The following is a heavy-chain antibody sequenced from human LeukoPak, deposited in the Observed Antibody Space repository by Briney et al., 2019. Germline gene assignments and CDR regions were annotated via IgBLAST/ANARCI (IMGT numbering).Heavy chain of an antibody. V-gene: IGHV3-23*01. Sequence: GGSLRLSCAASGFTFSSYAMSWVCQAPEKGLDWVSVISGSAHKIRYADSVKGRFTISRDNSENTLYLQMNSLTAEDTAVYYCTKRGDTSMISFSDRVKIILYSFDFWGQGTMVTVSS. CDR2: ISGSAHKI. CDR1: GFTFSSYA. J-gene: IGHJ3*01. D-gene: IGHD3-16*01. CDR3: TKRGDTSMISFSDRVKIILYSFDF.